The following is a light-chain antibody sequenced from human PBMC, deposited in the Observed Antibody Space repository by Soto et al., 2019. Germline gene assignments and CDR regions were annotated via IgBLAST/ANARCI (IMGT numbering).Light chain of an antibody. CDR3: QSYDSSLSGSRV. V-gene: IGLV1-40*01. Sequence: QSVLTQPPSVSGAPGQRVTSSCTGSSSNIVAGYDVHWYQQLPGTAPKLLIYGNSNRPSGVPDRFSGSKSGTSASLAITGLQAEDEADYYCQSYDSSLSGSRVFGGGTKLTVL. CDR2: GNS. CDR1: SSNIVAGYD. J-gene: IGLJ2*01.